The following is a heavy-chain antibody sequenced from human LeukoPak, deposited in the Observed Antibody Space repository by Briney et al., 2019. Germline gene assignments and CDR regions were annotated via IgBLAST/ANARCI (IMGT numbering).Heavy chain of an antibody. D-gene: IGHD2-15*01. J-gene: IGHJ4*02. V-gene: IGHV3-30*18. CDR3: AKERYPYIYCSSFDY. Sequence: GGSLRLSCAASGFTYSSYGMHWVRQAPGKGLQWMAFISYDGSIQYYADSLRGRFTISRDNSKITLYLQMNSLTPEDTAVYYCAKERYPYIYCSSFDYWGQGTLVTVSS. CDR1: GFTYSSYG. CDR2: ISYDGSIQ.